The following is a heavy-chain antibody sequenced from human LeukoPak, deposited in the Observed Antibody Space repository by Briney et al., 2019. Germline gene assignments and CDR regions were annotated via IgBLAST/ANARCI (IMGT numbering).Heavy chain of an antibody. CDR1: GGSFSGYY. CDR3: ARHPLQQWLVRSDYYYYMDV. CDR2: INHSGST. V-gene: IGHV4-34*01. D-gene: IGHD6-19*01. J-gene: IGHJ6*03. Sequence: SETLSLTCAVYGGSFSGYYWSWIRQPPGKGLEWIGEINHSGSTNYNPSLKSRVTISVDTSKNQFSLKLSSVTAADTAVYYCARHPLQQWLVRSDYYYYMDVWGKGTTVTISS.